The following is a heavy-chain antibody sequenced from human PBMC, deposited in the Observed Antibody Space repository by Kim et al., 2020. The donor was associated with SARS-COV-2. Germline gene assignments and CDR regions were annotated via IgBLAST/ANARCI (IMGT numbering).Heavy chain of an antibody. D-gene: IGHD3-22*01. J-gene: IGHJ4*02. Sequence: SPSFQGQVTISADKSISTAYLQWSSLKASDTAMYYCARLYYYDSSGYRNWGQGTLVTVSS. CDR3: ARLYYYDSSGYRN. V-gene: IGHV5-51*01.